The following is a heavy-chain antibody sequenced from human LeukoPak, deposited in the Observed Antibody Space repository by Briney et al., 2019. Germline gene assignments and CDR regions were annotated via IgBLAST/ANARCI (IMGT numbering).Heavy chain of an antibody. J-gene: IGHJ4*02. Sequence: KSSETLSLTCTVSGGSISSSSYYWGWIRQPPGKGLEWIGSIYYSGSTYYNPSLESRVTISVDTSKNQFSLELTSVTAADTAVYYCARMPGNYYYDSSGYFMGIDYWGQGTLVTVSS. CDR3: ARMPGNYYYDSSGYFMGIDY. CDR2: IYYSGST. D-gene: IGHD3-22*01. V-gene: IGHV4-39*07. CDR1: GGSISSSSYY.